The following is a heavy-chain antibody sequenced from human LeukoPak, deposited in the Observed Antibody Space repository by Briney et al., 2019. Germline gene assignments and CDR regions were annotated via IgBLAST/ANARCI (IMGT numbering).Heavy chain of an antibody. CDR2: ISYDGSNK. Sequence: SLRLSCAASGFTFSSYAMHWVRQAPGKGLEWVAVISYDGSNKYYADSVKGRFTISRDNSKNTLHLQMNSLRAEDTAVYYCARDRGYSYDHWGQGTLVTVSS. D-gene: IGHD5-18*01. CDR3: ARDRGYSYDH. CDR1: GFTFSSYA. V-gene: IGHV3-30*04. J-gene: IGHJ4*02.